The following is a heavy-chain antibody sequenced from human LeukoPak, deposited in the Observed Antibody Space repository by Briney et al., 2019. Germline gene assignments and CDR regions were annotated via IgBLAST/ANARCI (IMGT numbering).Heavy chain of an antibody. V-gene: IGHV3-30-3*01. CDR2: ISYDGSNK. Sequence: GRSLRLSCAASGFTFSSYAMQWVRQAPGKGVEWVAVISYDGSNKYYADSVKGRFTISRDNSKNTLYLQMNSLRAEDTAVYYCASSPYYDILTGTHGAFDIWGQGTMVTVSS. J-gene: IGHJ3*02. CDR1: GFTFSSYA. CDR3: ASSPYYDILTGTHGAFDI. D-gene: IGHD3-9*01.